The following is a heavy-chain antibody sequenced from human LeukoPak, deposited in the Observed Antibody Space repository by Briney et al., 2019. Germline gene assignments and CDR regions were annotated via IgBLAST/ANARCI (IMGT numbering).Heavy chain of an antibody. CDR2: IYYSGST. CDR1: GGSISSYY. V-gene: IGHV4-59*12. D-gene: IGHD6-19*01. J-gene: IGHJ4*02. CDR3: ARASHPGIAVAGTSDYFDY. Sequence: SETLSLTCTVSGGSISSYYWSWIRQSPGKGLEWIGYIYYSGSTNYKSSLKSRVTISVDTSKNQFSLKLSSVTAADTAVYYCARASHPGIAVAGTSDYFDYWGQGTLVTVSS.